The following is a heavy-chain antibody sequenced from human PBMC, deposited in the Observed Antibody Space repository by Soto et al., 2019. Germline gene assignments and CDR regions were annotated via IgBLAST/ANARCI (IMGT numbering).Heavy chain of an antibody. V-gene: IGHV3-23*01. CDR2: ISGSGVST. D-gene: IGHD5-12*01. J-gene: IGHJ4*02. Sequence: GALRLSCXASGFTFSDYVMTWVRQAPGKGLEWVSAISGSGVSTYYADSVKGRFTVSRDNSKNTVYLQMSSLRAVDTARYYCAQGYGGYDLDYWGQGTLVTVS. CDR3: AQGYGGYDLDY. CDR1: GFTFSDYV.